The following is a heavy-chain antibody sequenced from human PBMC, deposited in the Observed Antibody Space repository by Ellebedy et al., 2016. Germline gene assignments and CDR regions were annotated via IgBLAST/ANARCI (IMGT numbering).Heavy chain of an antibody. J-gene: IGHJ4*02. CDR3: AHREFYSFDY. V-gene: IGHV2-5*01. D-gene: IGHD2-15*01. CDR1: GFSLDTAEVV. CDR2: IYGNDDK. Sequence: SGPTLVKPTQTLTLTCTFSGFSLDTAEVVVGWIRQPPGGALEWLSFIYGNDDKRYSPSLSSRLTITKDTSKNQVVLTVTNVDPVDTATYYCAHREFYSFDYWGLGTLVTVSS.